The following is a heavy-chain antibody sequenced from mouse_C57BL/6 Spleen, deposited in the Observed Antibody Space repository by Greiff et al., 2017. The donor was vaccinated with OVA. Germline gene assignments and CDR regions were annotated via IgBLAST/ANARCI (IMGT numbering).Heavy chain of an antibody. CDR2: INPSNGGT. V-gene: IGHV1-53*01. CDR1: GYTFTSYW. CDR3: ATSDSSGSGY. D-gene: IGHD3-2*02. J-gene: IGHJ3*01. Sequence: QVQLKQSGPDLVKPGASVTLSCKASGYTFTSYWMPWVKQRPGQGLEWIGNINPSNGGTNYNEKFKSKATLTVDKSSSTAYMQLSSLTSEESAVYYCATSDSSGSGYWGQGTLVTVSA.